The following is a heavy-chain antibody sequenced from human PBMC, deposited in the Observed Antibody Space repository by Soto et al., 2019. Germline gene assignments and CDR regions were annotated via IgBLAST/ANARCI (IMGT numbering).Heavy chain of an antibody. CDR3: ARVDGYFFFFDN. D-gene: IGHD3-22*01. Sequence: SETLSLTCTVSGASINSYYWSWIRQAPGIGLEWIGYSYYTVSTNDNPSLESRVTVSVDRSRNQFALEVRSVSAADTVFHCCARVDGYFFFFDNWGQGTQVTVSS. CDR2: SYYTVST. J-gene: IGHJ4*02. V-gene: IGHV4-59*01. CDR1: GASINSYY.